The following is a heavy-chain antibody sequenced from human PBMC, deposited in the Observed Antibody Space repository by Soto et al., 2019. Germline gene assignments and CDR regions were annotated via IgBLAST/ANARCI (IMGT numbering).Heavy chain of an antibody. V-gene: IGHV1-69*01. D-gene: IGHD3-16*01. CDR1: GGPFINYA. CDR3: ATYKPCLGGVPIFDH. Sequence: QVQLVQSGAEVKKSGSSVKVSCKASGGPFINYAITWVRQAPGQGLEWMGGIIPLFNRTNYAENFQGRVAITTDEFTRTTYLEMNTLRSDYTAVYYCATYKPCLGGVPIFDHWCQGTLVSVSS. J-gene: IGHJ4*02. CDR2: IIPLFNRT.